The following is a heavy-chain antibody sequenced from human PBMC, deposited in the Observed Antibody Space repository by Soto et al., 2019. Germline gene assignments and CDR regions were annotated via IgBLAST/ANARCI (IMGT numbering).Heavy chain of an antibody. J-gene: IGHJ3*02. CDR1: GDNFSIQW. CDR3: AKSEALEI. Sequence: GESLRISCNGSGDNFSIQWIAWVRQKPGKGLEWMGIVYPGDAETRYSPSFQGQVTMSADKSIDTAYLQWSSLKASDTAIYYCAKSEALEIWGQGTMVTVSS. CDR2: VYPGDAET. V-gene: IGHV5-51*01.